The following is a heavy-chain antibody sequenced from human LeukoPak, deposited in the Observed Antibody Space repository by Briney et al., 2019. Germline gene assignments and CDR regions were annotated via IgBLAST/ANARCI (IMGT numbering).Heavy chain of an antibody. J-gene: IGHJ4*02. V-gene: IGHV4-34*01. CDR1: GGSFSGYY. Sequence: SETLSLTCAVYGGSFSGYYWSWIRQPPGKGLEWIGEINHSGSTNYNPSLKSRVTISVDTSKNQFSLKLSSVTAAGTAVYYCARGRGYCSGGSCYHIDYWGQGTLVTVSS. CDR3: ARGRGYCSGGSCYHIDY. D-gene: IGHD2-15*01. CDR2: INHSGST.